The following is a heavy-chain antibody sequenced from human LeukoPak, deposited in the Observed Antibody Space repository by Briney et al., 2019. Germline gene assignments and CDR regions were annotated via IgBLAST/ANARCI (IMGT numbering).Heavy chain of an antibody. D-gene: IGHD3-9*01. CDR2: INPTGGST. CDR1: GYTFTSYY. J-gene: IGHJ4*02. V-gene: IGHV1-46*01. CDR3: AKVSRYFDWGPLDY. Sequence: ASVKVSCKASGYTFTSYYMHWVRQAPGQGLEWMGLINPTGGSTGYAQKFQGRVTMTRDMSTSTDYMELSSLRAEDTAVYYCAKVSRYFDWGPLDYWGQGTLVTVSS.